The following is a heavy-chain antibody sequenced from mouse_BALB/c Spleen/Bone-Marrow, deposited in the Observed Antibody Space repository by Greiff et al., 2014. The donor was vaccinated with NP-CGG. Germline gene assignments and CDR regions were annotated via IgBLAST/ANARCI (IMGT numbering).Heavy chain of an antibody. CDR3: ASGVTTGWFVY. D-gene: IGHD2-2*01. J-gene: IGHJ3*01. CDR2: IYPGSGST. Sequence: QVQLQQSGAELVRPGASVKLSCKTSGYIFTSYWIHWVKQRSGRGLEWIAGIYPGSGSTYYNEKFEGKATLTADKSSSTAYMQLSSLKSEDSAVYFCASGVTTGWFVYWGQGTLVTVSA. CDR1: GYIFTSYW. V-gene: IGHV1S132*01.